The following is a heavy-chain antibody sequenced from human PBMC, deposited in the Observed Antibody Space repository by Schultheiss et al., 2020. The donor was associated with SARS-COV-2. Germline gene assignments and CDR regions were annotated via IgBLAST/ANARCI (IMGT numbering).Heavy chain of an antibody. CDR3: VKGDYSNYHSYYYYYYGMDV. CDR2: ISSNGGST. D-gene: IGHD4-11*01. Sequence: GGSLRLSCSASGFTFSSYAMHWVRQAPGKGLEYVSAISSNGGSTYYADSVKGRFTISRDNSKNTLYLQMSSLRAEDTAVYYCVKGDYSNYHSYYYYYYGMDVWGQGTTVTVSS. CDR1: GFTFSSYA. J-gene: IGHJ6*02. V-gene: IGHV3-64D*06.